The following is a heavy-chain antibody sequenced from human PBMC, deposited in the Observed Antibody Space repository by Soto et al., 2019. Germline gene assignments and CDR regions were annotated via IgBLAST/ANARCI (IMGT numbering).Heavy chain of an antibody. J-gene: IGHJ6*02. V-gene: IGHV1-24*01. D-gene: IGHD3-22*01. CDR2: FDPEDGET. Sequence: ASVKVSCKVSGYTLTESSIHCVRQAPRKGLEWMGGFDPEDGETIYAHKFQGRVTMTEDTSTDTAYMELSSVRSEDTAVYYCASDRWYYYDSGCYYYGMDVWGQGTTVTVSS. CDR3: ASDRWYYYDSGCYYYGMDV. CDR1: GYTLTESS.